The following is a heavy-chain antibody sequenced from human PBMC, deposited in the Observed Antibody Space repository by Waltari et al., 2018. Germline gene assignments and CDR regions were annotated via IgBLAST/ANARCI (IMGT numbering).Heavy chain of an antibody. D-gene: IGHD4-17*01. CDR3: ARGYYGDFTLDY. CDR2: SNHNSGGT. Sequence: QVQLVQSGAAVKKPGASVKVSCKAYGYRFTLHYIHWVRQARGQVLEWMGWSNHNSGGTNYEQKFQGRGSKTRDTSISTAYMEVGRLRSDDTAVYYCARGYYGDFTLDYWGQGTLVTVSS. J-gene: IGHJ4*02. CDR1: GYRFTLHY. V-gene: IGHV1-2*02.